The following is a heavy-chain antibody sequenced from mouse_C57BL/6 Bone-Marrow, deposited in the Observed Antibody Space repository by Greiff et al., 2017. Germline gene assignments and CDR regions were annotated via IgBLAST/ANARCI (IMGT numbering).Heavy chain of an antibody. CDR3: ARQGQLPFAY. V-gene: IGHV5-9*01. D-gene: IGHD6-1*01. CDR1: GFTFSSYT. Sequence: EVQRVESGGGLVKPGGSLKLSCAASGFTFSSYTMSWVRQTPEKRLEWVATISGGGGNTYYPDSVKGRFTISRDNAKNTLYLQMSSLRSEDTALYYCARQGQLPFAYWGQGTLVTVSA. CDR2: ISGGGGNT. J-gene: IGHJ3*01.